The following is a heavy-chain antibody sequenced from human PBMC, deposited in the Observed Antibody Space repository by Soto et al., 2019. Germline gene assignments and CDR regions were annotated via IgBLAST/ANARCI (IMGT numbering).Heavy chain of an antibody. CDR2: ISSSSSTI. J-gene: IGHJ4*02. V-gene: IGHV3-48*02. CDR3: ARSYYYGSGSYYLGDY. CDR1: GFTFSSYS. Sequence: GGSLRLSCAASGFTFSSYSMNWVRQAPGKGLEWVSYISSSSSTIYYADSVKGRFTISRDNAKNSLYLQMNSLRDEDTAVYYCARSYYYGSGSYYLGDYWGQGTLVTVSS. D-gene: IGHD3-10*01.